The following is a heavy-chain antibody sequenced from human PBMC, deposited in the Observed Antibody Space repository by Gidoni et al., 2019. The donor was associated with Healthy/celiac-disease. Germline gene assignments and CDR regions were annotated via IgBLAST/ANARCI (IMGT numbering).Heavy chain of an antibody. CDR1: GFSLSNARMG. CDR3: ARTRGGRVVATIWADY. CDR2: IFSNDEK. J-gene: IGHJ4*02. V-gene: IGHV2-26*01. Sequence: QVTLKESGPVLVKPTETLTLTCTVSGFSLSNARMGVSWIRQPPGKALEWLAHIFSNDEKSYSTSLKSRLTISKDTSKSQVVLTMTNMDPVDTATYYCARTRGGRVVATIWADYWGQGTLVTVSS. D-gene: IGHD5-12*01.